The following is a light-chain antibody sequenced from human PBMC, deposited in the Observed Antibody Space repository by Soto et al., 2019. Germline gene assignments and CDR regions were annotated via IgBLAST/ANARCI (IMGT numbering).Light chain of an antibody. Sequence: QSALTQPASVSGSPGQSITISCTGTSSDVGGYNYVSWYQQHSGKAPKLMIYDVSNRPSGVSNRFSGSKSGNTASLTISGLEAEDEADYYCSSYTISSTYVVFGGETKLTVL. J-gene: IGLJ2*01. CDR1: SSDVGGYNY. CDR3: SSYTISSTYVV. CDR2: DVS. V-gene: IGLV2-14*01.